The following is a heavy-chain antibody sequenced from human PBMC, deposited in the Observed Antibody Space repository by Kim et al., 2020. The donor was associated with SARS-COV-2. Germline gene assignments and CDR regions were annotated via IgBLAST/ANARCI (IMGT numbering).Heavy chain of an antibody. V-gene: IGHV3-15*01. J-gene: IGHJ4*02. D-gene: IGHD6-19*01. Sequence: TTDYAAPVKGSFTISRDDAKNTLYLQMNSLKTEDTAVYYCTTDRGSSGCIDWGQGTLVTVSS. CDR2: TT. CDR3: TTDRGSSGCID.